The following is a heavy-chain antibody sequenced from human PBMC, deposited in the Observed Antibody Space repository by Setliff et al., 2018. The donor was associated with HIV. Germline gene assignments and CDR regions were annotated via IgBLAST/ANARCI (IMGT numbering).Heavy chain of an antibody. CDR2: IYPGDSDT. V-gene: IGHV5-51*01. CDR1: GYRFTDYW. J-gene: IGHJ5*02. D-gene: IGHD6-25*01. Sequence: GESLKISCRGSGYRFTDYWIGWVRQMPGKGLEWMGVIYPGDSDTRYNPSFQGQVAISADKSTSTAYLQWSSLKASDTAMYYCARRLYSSEAFDPWDQGTLVTVSS. CDR3: ARRLYSSEAFDP.